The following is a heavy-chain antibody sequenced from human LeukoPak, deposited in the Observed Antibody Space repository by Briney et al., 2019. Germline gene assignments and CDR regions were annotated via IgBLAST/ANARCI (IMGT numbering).Heavy chain of an antibody. J-gene: IGHJ5*02. D-gene: IGHD6-13*01. CDR1: GYTLTELS. V-gene: IGHV1-24*01. CDR2: FDPEDGET. Sequence: ASVKVSCKVSGYTLTELSMHWVRQAPGKGLEWMGGFDPEDGETIYAQKFQGRVTMTEDTSTDTAYMELSSLRSEDTAVYYCATAKQQLENPDGNWFDPWGQGTLVTVSS. CDR3: ATAKQQLENPDGNWFDP.